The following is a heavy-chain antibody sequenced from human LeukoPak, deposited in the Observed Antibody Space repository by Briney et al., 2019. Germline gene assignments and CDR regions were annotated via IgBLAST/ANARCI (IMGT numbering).Heavy chain of an antibody. CDR1: GGTFSSYA. CDR3: ARDSEDIVVVGRYYYYYYMDV. D-gene: IGHD2-2*01. CDR2: IIPIFGTA. J-gene: IGHJ6*03. V-gene: IGHV1-69*06. Sequence: SVKVSCKASGGTFSSYAISWVRQAPGQGLEWMGGIIPIFGTANYAQKFQGRVTITADKSTSTAYMELSSLRSEDTAVYYCARDSEDIVVVGRYYYYYYMDVWGKGTTVTVSS.